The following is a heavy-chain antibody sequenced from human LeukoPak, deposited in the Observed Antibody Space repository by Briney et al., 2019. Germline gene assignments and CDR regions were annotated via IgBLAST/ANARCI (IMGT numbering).Heavy chain of an antibody. V-gene: IGHV3-13*01. D-gene: IGHD1-1*01. CDR1: GFTFSDYD. J-gene: IGHJ4*02. CDR2: VGTVGDT. Sequence: GGSLRLSCAASGFTFSDYDMHWVRQATGKGLEWVSAVGTVGDTYYTGSVRGRFTISRENAKTSLYLQMNSLRAGDTAVYYCARVAKERVGGVYYFDYWGQGTLVTVSS. CDR3: ARVAKERVGGVYYFDY.